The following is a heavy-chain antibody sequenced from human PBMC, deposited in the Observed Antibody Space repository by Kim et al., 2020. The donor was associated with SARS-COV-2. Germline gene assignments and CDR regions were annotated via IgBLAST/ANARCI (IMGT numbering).Heavy chain of an antibody. CDR3: ARGLAGDE. CDR2: IKDDGNEK. Sequence: GGSLRLSCIGSGITFTNYWLIWVRQVPRKGLEWVANIKDDGNEKHYLDSVRGRFTVSRDSAKNSFFLQMNSLRVDDTAVYYCARGLAGDEWCEGSLVTV. D-gene: IGHD3-16*01. J-gene: IGHJ4*02. V-gene: IGHV3-7*05. CDR1: GITFTNYW.